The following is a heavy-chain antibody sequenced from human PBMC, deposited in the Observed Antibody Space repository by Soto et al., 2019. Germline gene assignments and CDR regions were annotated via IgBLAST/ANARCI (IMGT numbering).Heavy chain of an antibody. D-gene: IGHD4-17*01. Sequence: SETLSLTCTVSGGSISSSSYYWGWIRQPPGKGLEWIGGIYYSGSTYYNPSLKSRVTISVDTSKNQFSLKLSSVTAADTAVYYCASLYGDYGLDWFDPWGQGTLVTVSS. V-gene: IGHV4-39*01. CDR1: GGSISSSSYY. CDR2: IYYSGST. J-gene: IGHJ5*02. CDR3: ASLYGDYGLDWFDP.